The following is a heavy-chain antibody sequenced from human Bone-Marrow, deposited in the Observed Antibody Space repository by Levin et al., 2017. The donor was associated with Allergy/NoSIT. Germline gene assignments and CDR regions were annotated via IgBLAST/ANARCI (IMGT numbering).Heavy chain of an antibody. V-gene: IGHV3-53*01. CDR1: GFTVSSNY. Sequence: GGSLRLSCAASGFTVSSNYMSWVRQAPGKGLEWVSVIYSGGSTYYADSVKGRFTISRDNSKNTLYLQMNSLRAEDTAVYYCARVLRSGYYYFDYWGQGTLVTVSS. D-gene: IGHD3-22*01. CDR2: IYSGGST. J-gene: IGHJ4*02. CDR3: ARVLRSGYYYFDY.